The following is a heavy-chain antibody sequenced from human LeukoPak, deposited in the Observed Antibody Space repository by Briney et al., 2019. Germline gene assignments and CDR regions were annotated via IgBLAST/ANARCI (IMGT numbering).Heavy chain of an antibody. J-gene: IGHJ4*02. CDR1: GFTFSSYS. CDR3: ARGSGGSCVY. V-gene: IGHV3-48*01. Sequence: PGGSLRPSCAASGFTFSSYSMNWVRQAPGKGLEWVSYISSSSSTIYYADSVKGRFTISRDNAKNSLYLQMNSLRAEDTAVHYCARGSGGSCVYWGQGTLVTVSS. D-gene: IGHD2-15*01. CDR2: ISSSSSTI.